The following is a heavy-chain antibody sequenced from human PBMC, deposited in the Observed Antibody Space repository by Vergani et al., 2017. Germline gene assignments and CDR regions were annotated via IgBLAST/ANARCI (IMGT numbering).Heavy chain of an antibody. J-gene: IGHJ4*02. Sequence: QVQLQESGPGLVKPSETLSLTCTVSGGSISSYYWSCIRQPPGKGLEWIEYIYYRGSTNYNPSLKSRVTISVDTSKNQFSLKLSSVTAADTAVYYCAGKTSAYDILTGYYHTHPFDYWGQGTLVTVSS. CDR2: IYYRGST. CDR1: GGSISSYY. D-gene: IGHD3-9*01. V-gene: IGHV4-59*01. CDR3: AGKTSAYDILTGYYHTHPFDY.